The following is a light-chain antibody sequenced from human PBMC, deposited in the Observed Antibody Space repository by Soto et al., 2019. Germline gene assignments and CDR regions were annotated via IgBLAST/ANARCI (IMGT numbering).Light chain of an antibody. V-gene: IGKV1-9*01. J-gene: IGKJ1*01. CDR1: QGIRSF. CDR2: AAS. CDR3: QQLNSYPRT. Sequence: DIQLTQSPSFLSASVGDRVTITCRASQGIRSFLAWYQQKPGKAPKLLIYAASTLQSGVPSRVSGSGSGTEFALTISSLQPEDFATYYCQQLNSYPRTFGQGTKVEIK.